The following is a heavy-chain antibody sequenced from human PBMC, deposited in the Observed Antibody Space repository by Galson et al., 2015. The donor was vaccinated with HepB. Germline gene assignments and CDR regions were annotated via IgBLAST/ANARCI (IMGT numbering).Heavy chain of an antibody. CDR3: ARTLGYGSGSYYLSFDY. CDR1: GYTFTSYG. V-gene: IGHV1-18*04. Sequence: SVKVSCKASGYTFTSYGISWVRQAPGQGLEWMGWISAYNGNTNYAQKLQGRVTMTIDTSTSTAYMELRSLRSDDTAVYYCARTLGYGSGSYYLSFDYWGQGTLVTVSS. J-gene: IGHJ4*02. CDR2: ISAYNGNT. D-gene: IGHD3-10*01.